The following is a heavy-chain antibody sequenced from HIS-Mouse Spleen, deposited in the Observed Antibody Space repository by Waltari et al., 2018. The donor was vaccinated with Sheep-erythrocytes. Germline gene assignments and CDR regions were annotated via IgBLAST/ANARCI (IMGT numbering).Heavy chain of an antibody. CDR3: ARGVGYSSSWYYFDY. V-gene: IGHV3-48*01. CDR2: ISSSSSTI. D-gene: IGHD6-13*01. J-gene: IGHJ4*02. CDR1: GFTFSSYS. Sequence: EVQLVESGGGLVQPGGSLRLSCAASGFTFSSYSMNWVRQAPGKGLEWVSYISSSSSTIYYADSVKGRFTISRDNAKNSLYLKMNSLRAEDTAVYYCARGVGYSSSWYYFDYWGQGTLVTVSS.